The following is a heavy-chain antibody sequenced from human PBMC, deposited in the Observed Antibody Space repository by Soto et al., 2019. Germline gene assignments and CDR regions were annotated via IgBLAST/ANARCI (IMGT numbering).Heavy chain of an antibody. CDR1: GFTFSDYP. V-gene: IGHV3-48*02. Sequence: QLVESGGGLVQPGGSLRLSCAASGFTFSDYPMNWVRQAPGKGLEWVSSIRTISSAIYFADSVRGRFTISRDNARNSLYLQMTSLRDEDTAVYYCARETPSVESWGQGTLVTGSS. D-gene: IGHD2-15*01. CDR3: ARETPSVES. CDR2: IRTISSAI. J-gene: IGHJ4*02.